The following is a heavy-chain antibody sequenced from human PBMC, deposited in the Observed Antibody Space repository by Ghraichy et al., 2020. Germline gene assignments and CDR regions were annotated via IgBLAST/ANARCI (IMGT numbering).Heavy chain of an antibody. Sequence: SETLSLTCTVSGGSISSSSYYWGWIRQPPGKGLEWIGSIYYSGSTYYNPSLKSRVTISVDTSKNQFSLKLSSVTAADTAAYYCARARTVVAPRGWFDPWGQGTLVTVSS. J-gene: IGHJ5*02. V-gene: IGHV4-39*01. D-gene: IGHD4-23*01. CDR2: IYYSGST. CDR3: ARARTVVAPRGWFDP. CDR1: GGSISSSSYY.